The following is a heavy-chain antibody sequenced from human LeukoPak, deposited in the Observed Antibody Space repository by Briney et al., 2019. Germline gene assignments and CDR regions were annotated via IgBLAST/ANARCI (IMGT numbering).Heavy chain of an antibody. J-gene: IGHJ4*02. D-gene: IGHD1-20*01. Sequence: GGSLRLSCAASGFTFSSYSMNWVRQAPGKGLEWVSSIGSSSSYIYYADSVKGRFTISRDNAKNSLYLQMNSLRAEDTAVYYCARDPTDITGIGYYWGQGTLVTVSS. CDR2: IGSSSSYI. V-gene: IGHV3-21*01. CDR1: GFTFSSYS. CDR3: ARDPTDITGIGYY.